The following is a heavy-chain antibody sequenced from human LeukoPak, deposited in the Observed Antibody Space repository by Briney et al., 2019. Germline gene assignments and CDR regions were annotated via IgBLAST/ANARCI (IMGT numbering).Heavy chain of an antibody. J-gene: IGHJ4*02. CDR1: GSTLGGHD. CDR2: VSAGHHA. CDR3: VREARGYHYTYFDY. Sequence: GGSLRLSCTASGSTLGGHDMHWVRQTTGDGLEWVAAVSAGHHAFYAGSVKGRFTVSGEDAKNSLYLQMNSLRAGDTAVYYCVREARGYHYTYFDYWGQGSLVTVSS. D-gene: IGHD5-18*01. V-gene: IGHV3-13*01.